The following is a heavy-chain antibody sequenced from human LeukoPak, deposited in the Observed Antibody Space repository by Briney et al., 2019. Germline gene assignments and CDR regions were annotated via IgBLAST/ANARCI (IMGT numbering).Heavy chain of an antibody. CDR1: GGSISSSSYY. CDR3: ARAPITMVRGVKRGAFDY. V-gene: IGHV4-39*07. J-gene: IGHJ4*02. D-gene: IGHD3-10*01. Sequence: SETLSLTCTVSGGSISSSSYYWGWIRQPPGKGLEWIGSIYYSGSTYYNPSLKSRVTVSVDTSKNQFSLKLSSVTAADTAVYYCARAPITMVRGVKRGAFDYWGQGTLVTVSS. CDR2: IYYSGST.